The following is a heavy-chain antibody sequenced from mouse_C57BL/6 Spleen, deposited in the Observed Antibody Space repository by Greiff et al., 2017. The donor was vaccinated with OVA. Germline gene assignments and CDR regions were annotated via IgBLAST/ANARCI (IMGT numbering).Heavy chain of an antibody. D-gene: IGHD3-2*02. CDR2: INPGSGGT. J-gene: IGHJ2*01. CDR3: AREGAQAYYFDY. V-gene: IGHV1-54*01. CDR1: GYAFTNYL. Sequence: VQRVESGAELVRPGTSVKVSCKASGYAFTNYLIEWVKQRPGQGLEWIGVINPGSGGTNYNEKFKGKATLTADKSSSTAYMQLSSLTSEDSAVYFCAREGAQAYYFDYWGQGTTLTVSS.